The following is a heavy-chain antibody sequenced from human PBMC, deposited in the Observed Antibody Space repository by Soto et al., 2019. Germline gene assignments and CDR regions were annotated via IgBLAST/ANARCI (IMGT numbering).Heavy chain of an antibody. Sequence: GGSLRLSCAASAISFNTYGVTWVRQAPGKGLEWVSTVTVTGGSTYYADSVKGRFTISRDRSNYTVSLLLNSLRVEDTAIYYCAVQRRPDGWIDTWGQGALVPVSA. CDR1: AISFNTYG. J-gene: IGHJ5*02. D-gene: IGHD1-1*01. CDR3: AVQRRPDGWIDT. V-gene: IGHV3-23*01. CDR2: VTVTGGST.